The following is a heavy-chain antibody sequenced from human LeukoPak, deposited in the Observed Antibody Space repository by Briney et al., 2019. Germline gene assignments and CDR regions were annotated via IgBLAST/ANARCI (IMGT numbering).Heavy chain of an antibody. Sequence: SVKVSCKVSGYTLNELSMHWVRQAPGKGLEWMGGIIPIFGTANYAQKFQGRVTITADESTSTAYMELSSLRSEDTAVYYCATAVLGYCSSTSCYTFDYWGQGTLVTVSS. J-gene: IGHJ4*02. CDR2: IIPIFGTA. D-gene: IGHD2-2*02. V-gene: IGHV1-69*13. CDR1: GYTLNELS. CDR3: ATAVLGYCSSTSCYTFDY.